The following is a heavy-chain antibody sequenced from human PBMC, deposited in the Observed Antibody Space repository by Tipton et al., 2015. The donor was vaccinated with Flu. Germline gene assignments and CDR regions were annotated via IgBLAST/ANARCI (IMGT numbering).Heavy chain of an antibody. Sequence: TLSLTCTVSGGSISSGSYYWSWIRQPAGKGLEWIGRIYTSGSTNYNPPLKSRVTISVDTSKNQFSLKLSSVTAADTAVYYCARHTNKSNWFDPWGQGTLVTVSS. CDR1: GGSISSGSYY. J-gene: IGHJ5*02. CDR3: ARHTNKSNWFDP. CDR2: IYTSGST. D-gene: IGHD2/OR15-2a*01. V-gene: IGHV4-61*02.